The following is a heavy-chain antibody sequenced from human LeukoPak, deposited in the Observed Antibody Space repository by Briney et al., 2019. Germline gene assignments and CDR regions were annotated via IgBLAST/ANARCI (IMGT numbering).Heavy chain of an antibody. Sequence: GGSLRLPCAASGFSISTYWIHWVRQAPGKGLVWVSRINPDGSTTYYADSVKGRITISRDNAKNTLYLQMNSLRAEDTAVYYCVRGVADSYGQFDNWGQGTLVTVSS. V-gene: IGHV3-74*01. CDR1: GFSISTYW. D-gene: IGHD3-10*01. CDR2: INPDGSTT. CDR3: VRGVADSYGQFDN. J-gene: IGHJ4*02.